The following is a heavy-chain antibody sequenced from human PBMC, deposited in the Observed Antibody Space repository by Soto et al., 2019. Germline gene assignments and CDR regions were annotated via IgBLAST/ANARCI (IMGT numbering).Heavy chain of an antibody. Sequence: GGSLRLSCASSGVTFSSYAVNLVRQAPGKGLEWVSAITGGGVITYYADSVKGRFTISRDNSRNTLYLQMNSLRAEDTAVYYCAREGLAARPYYYGMDVWGQGTTVTVSS. CDR3: AREGLAARPYYYGMDV. CDR1: GVTFSSYA. CDR2: ITGGGVIT. V-gene: IGHV3-23*01. D-gene: IGHD6-6*01. J-gene: IGHJ6*02.